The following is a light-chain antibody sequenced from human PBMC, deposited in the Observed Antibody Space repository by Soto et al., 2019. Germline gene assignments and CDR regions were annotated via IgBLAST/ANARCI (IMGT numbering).Light chain of an antibody. V-gene: IGLV2-14*01. CDR1: SSDVGGYNY. Sequence: QSALTQPASVSGSPGQSITISCTGTSSDVGGYNYVSWYQQHPGKAPKLMIYEVSNRPSGVSNRFSGSKSGNTASLTISGLLAEDEADYYCSSYTSSSTLYVFGPGTKVIVL. J-gene: IGLJ1*01. CDR2: EVS. CDR3: SSYTSSSTLYV.